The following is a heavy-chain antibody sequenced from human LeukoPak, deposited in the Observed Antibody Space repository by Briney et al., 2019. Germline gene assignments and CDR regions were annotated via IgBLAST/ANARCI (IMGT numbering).Heavy chain of an antibody. J-gene: IGHJ4*02. CDR3: AKDGDTVYFDLDS. CDR2: IRYDGSNK. CDR1: GFTFNHYG. D-gene: IGHD3-3*01. Sequence: GGSLRLSCAASGFTFNHYGMHWVRQVPGRGLEWVAFIRYDGSNKYHANSVTGRFTISRDDSRNTLYLQMNSLRAEDTAVYYCAKDGDTVYFDLDSWGQGTLVTVSS. V-gene: IGHV3-30*02.